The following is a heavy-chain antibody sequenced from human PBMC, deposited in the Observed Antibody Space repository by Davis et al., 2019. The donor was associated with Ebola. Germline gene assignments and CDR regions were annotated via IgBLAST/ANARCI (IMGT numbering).Heavy chain of an antibody. J-gene: IGHJ6*02. Sequence: PGGSLRLSCIVSGGSISSSTYYWGWIRQPPGKGLEWIGSIYYSGSTHYNPSLKSRVTISVDTSKNQISLKLTSVTATDMAVYYCARHRDGSGHYTYYYYGMDVWGQGTTVTVSS. CDR2: IYYSGST. D-gene: IGHD3-3*01. V-gene: IGHV4-39*01. CDR1: GGSISSSTYY. CDR3: ARHRDGSGHYTYYYYGMDV.